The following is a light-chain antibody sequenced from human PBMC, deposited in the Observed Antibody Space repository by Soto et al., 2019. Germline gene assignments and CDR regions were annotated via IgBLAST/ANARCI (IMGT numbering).Light chain of an antibody. CDR3: QQLNSYPLT. CDR2: AAS. CDR1: QAISSS. V-gene: IGKV1-9*01. J-gene: IGKJ4*01. Sequence: DIQLTQSPSFLSASVGYKVTITCRASQAISSSLAWYQQNPGKAPKLLIYAASTLQSGVPSRFSGSGSGTEFTLTISSLQPEDFATYYCQQLNSYPLTFGGGAKVEI.